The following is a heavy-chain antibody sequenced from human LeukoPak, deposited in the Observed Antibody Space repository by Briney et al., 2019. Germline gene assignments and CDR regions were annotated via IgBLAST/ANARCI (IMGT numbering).Heavy chain of an antibody. CDR3: ARGGSPSDY. CDR1: GFTFSNSW. D-gene: IGHD3-16*01. Sequence: GGSLRLSCAASGFTFSNSWMHWVRQPPGQGLVWVSRIRGDGTITNYADSVKGRFTISRDNTKNILYLQMNSLRVDDTAFYYCARGGSPSDYWGQEILVTVSS. CDR2: IRGDGTIT. V-gene: IGHV3-74*01. J-gene: IGHJ4*02.